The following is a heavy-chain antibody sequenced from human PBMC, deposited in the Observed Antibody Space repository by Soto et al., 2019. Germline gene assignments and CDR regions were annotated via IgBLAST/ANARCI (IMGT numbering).Heavy chain of an antibody. CDR1: GGTFSRYA. CDR3: ARNYGHDCGGGDCYFYF. V-gene: IGHV1-69*01. J-gene: IGHJ4*02. CDR2: TIPLFGTP. D-gene: IGHD5-12*01. Sequence: QVQLVQSGAEVKKPGSSVRVSCKASGGTFSRYAINWVRQAPGHGLEWMGGTIPLFGTPNYAQKFRGRVTITADESASTAYMELRSLTSDDTAVYYCARNYGHDCGGGDCYFYFWGQGTLVTVSS.